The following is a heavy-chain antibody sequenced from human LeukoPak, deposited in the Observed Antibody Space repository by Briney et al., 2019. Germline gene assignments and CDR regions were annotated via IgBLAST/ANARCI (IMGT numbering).Heavy chain of an antibody. V-gene: IGHV3-11*01. D-gene: IGHD6-6*01. J-gene: IGHJ4*02. Sequence: PGGSLRLSCAASGIAFSDYNINWVRQAPGKGLEWVSYLSYSSTTIYYTDSVKGRFTVSRDNAKRSLYLQMNSLRAEDTAVYYCVRDLLPPGRARTLGFWGQGTLVTVSS. CDR2: LSYSSTTI. CDR3: VRDLLPPGRARTLGF. CDR1: GIAFSDYN.